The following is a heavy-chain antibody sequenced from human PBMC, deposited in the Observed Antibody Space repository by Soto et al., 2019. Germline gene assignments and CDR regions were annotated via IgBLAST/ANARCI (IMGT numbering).Heavy chain of an antibody. J-gene: IGHJ4*02. CDR1: GFTFNSYA. CDR3: AKRSNYDSGSFDY. V-gene: IGHV3-23*01. D-gene: IGHD3-22*01. CDR2: ISGSGDST. Sequence: GGSLRLSCAVSGFTFNSYAMTWVRQAPGEGLEWVSAISGSGDSTYYADSVKGRFTISRDNSKNTLYLQMNTLRAEDTAVYYCAKRSNYDSGSFDYWGQGTLVTVSS.